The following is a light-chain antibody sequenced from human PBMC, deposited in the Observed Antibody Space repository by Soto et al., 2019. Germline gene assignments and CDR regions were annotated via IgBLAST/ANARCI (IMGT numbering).Light chain of an antibody. CDR3: QQYHNWPPIT. Sequence: QMTQSPSSLSASVGEKIIITCRASRDVGSDVSWYQQKPGQAPKLLIYAASNLYTGVPSRFSGSRSGTEFTLTISSLQSEDFAVYYCQQYHNWPPITFGQGTRLEIK. CDR2: AAS. V-gene: IGKV1-6*01. J-gene: IGKJ5*01. CDR1: RDVGSD.